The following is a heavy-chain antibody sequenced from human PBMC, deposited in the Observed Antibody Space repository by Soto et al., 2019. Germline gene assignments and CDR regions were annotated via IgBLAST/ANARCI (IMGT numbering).Heavy chain of an antibody. CDR2: IKQDGSQK. J-gene: IGHJ3*02. CDR3: ARGDYYDSCGLFSDAFDI. Sequence: PGGSLILSCAASGFTFSNYSMSWVRQAPGKGLEWVANIKQDGSQKWYVDSVKGRFTVSRDNAKNSLDLQMNSLRAEDTAVYYCARGDYYDSCGLFSDAFDIWGQGTMVTVSS. D-gene: IGHD3-22*01. V-gene: IGHV3-7*04. CDR1: GFTFSNYS.